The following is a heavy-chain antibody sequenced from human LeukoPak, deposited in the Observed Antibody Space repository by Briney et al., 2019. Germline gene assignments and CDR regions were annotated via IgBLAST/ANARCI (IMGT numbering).Heavy chain of an antibody. CDR3: ARDLVTVTKGFDI. D-gene: IGHD4-17*01. V-gene: IGHV4-59*11. CDR1: GDSFSSHY. Sequence: SETLSLTCAVSGDSFSSHYWTWIRQSPGTGLEWIGYLSHIGRTNYNPSLKSRVTISIDTSKNQFSLKLRSVTAADTAVYYCARDLVTVTKGFDIWGQGTMVSVSS. J-gene: IGHJ3*02. CDR2: LSHIGRT.